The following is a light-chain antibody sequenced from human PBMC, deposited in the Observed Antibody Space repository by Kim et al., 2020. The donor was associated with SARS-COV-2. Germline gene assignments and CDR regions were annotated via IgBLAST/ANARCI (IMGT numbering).Light chain of an antibody. CDR2: GAF. CDR3: HQYDSSPPT. J-gene: IGKJ1*01. CDR1: QSIYRTS. V-gene: IGKV3-20*01. Sequence: SPGESAPLSCRASQSIYRTSLAWYQQIPGQPPRLLIYGAFSRATGIPDRFSGSGSGTDFTLTISRLEPEDFAVYYCHQYDSSPPTFGQGTKVDIK.